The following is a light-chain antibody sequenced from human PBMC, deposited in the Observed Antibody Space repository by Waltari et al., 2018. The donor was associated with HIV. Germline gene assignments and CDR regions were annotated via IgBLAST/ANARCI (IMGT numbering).Light chain of an antibody. CDR2: RDY. CDR1: NSKVGRKP. CDR3: VAWDDSLSGYV. V-gene: IGLV1-47*01. J-gene: IGLJ1*01. Sequence: QPVLTQPPSASGTLGQRVTISCPGSNSKVGRKPVYWFQQVPGTAPKLLIYRDYQRRSGIPDRFSGSKSGASASLTISGLRSEDEADYYCVAWDDSLSGYVFGTGTKVSVL.